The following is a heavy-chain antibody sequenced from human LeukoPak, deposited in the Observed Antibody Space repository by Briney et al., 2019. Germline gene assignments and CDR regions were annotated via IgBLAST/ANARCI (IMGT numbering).Heavy chain of an antibody. CDR1: GGTFSSYA. J-gene: IGHJ4*02. D-gene: IGHD4-23*01. V-gene: IGHV1-69*05. Sequence: SVKVSCKASGGTFSSYAISWVRQAPGQGLEWMGGTIPIFGTANYAQKFQGRVTITTDESTSTAYMELSSLRSEDTAVYYCARSPDYGGNRPFDYWGQGTLVTVSS. CDR3: ARSPDYGGNRPFDY. CDR2: TIPIFGTA.